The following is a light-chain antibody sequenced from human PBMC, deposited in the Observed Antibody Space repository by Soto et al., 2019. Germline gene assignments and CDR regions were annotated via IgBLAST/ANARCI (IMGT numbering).Light chain of an antibody. CDR3: QQYTYWPPT. CDR2: GAS. J-gene: IGKJ1*01. Sequence: MKQSPVTLSLSPGESATLSCRASQSVDCYLAWYQQKPGQAPRLLIYGASTRATGVTARFRGGGSGTEFTLTISSLQSEDSAVYYCQQYTYWPPTFGQGTKVDI. CDR1: QSVDCY. V-gene: IGKV3-15*01.